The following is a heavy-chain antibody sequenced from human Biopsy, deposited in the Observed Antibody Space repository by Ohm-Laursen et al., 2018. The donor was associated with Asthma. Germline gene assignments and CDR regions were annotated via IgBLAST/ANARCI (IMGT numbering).Heavy chain of an antibody. J-gene: IGHJ6*02. CDR1: GDSIGSPAYT. CDR2: ITYSGTT. CDR3: ASVRGDGSGSSIDSYFGMDV. V-gene: IGHV4-31*03. D-gene: IGHD3-10*01. Sequence: TLSLTCTVSGDSIGSPAYTWSRVRPHPGKGLKWIGHITYSGTTIFHPSLMSRLIISLDTSKNQFTLKLSSVTAADMGVYYCASVRGDGSGSSIDSYFGMDVWGQGTTVTVSS.